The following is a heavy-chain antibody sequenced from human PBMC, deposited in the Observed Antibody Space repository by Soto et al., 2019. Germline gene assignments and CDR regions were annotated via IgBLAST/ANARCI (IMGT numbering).Heavy chain of an antibody. CDR1: GLTFSTSW. D-gene: IGHD5-18*01. Sequence: EVQLVESGGGLVQPGGSLRLSCEASGLTFSTSWMSWVRQAPGKGLEWVANIKQDGCEKYYVDFVKGRFTISRDNVKNSLYLQMNSLRAGDTAIYYCATERRGYSYRGFDYWGQGTLVTVSS. CDR3: ATERRGYSYRGFDY. CDR2: IKQDGCEK. V-gene: IGHV3-7*03. J-gene: IGHJ4*02.